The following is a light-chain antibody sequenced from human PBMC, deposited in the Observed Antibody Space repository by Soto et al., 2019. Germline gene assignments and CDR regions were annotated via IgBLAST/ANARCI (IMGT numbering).Light chain of an antibody. V-gene: IGKV3-11*01. CDR1: QYVSSF. J-gene: IGKJ5*01. Sequence: TQSPATLSVSPGERATLYCRASQYVSSFLAWYQQKAGQAPRLLIYDASHRATGIPARFSGSGSGTDFTLTISSLEPEDFAVYYCQQRSNWPVFGQGTRLEIK. CDR2: DAS. CDR3: QQRSNWPV.